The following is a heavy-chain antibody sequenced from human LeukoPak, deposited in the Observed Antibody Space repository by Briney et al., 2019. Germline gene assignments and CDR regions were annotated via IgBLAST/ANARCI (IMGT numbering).Heavy chain of an antibody. CDR1: GGSFSGYY. D-gene: IGHD6-13*01. J-gene: IGHJ4*02. Sequence: SETLSLTCAVYGGSFSGYYWSWIRQPPGKGLEWIGEINHSGSTNYNPSLKSRVTISVDTSKNQFSLELSSVTAADTAVYYCARGRGSSWYWSAVVYWGQGTLVTVSS. V-gene: IGHV4-34*01. CDR2: INHSGST. CDR3: ARGRGSSWYWSAVVY.